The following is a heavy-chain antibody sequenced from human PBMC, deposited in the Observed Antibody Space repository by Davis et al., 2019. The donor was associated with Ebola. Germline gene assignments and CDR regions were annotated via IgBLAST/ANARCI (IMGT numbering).Heavy chain of an antibody. D-gene: IGHD4/OR15-4a*01. CDR3: ARPIEKRCSPGCFDL. Sequence: ASVKVSCKASGYTFTSYYMHWVRQAPGQGLEWMGIINPSGGSTSYAQKFQGRVTMTRNNSITTAYMELSSLSSEDTAVYYCARPIEKRCSPGCFDLWGRGTLVTVSS. CDR2: INPSGGST. V-gene: IGHV1-46*01. CDR1: GYTFTSYY. J-gene: IGHJ2*01.